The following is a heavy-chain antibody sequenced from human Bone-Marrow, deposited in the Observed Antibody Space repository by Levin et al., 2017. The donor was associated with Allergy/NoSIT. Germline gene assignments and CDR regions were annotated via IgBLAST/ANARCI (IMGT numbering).Heavy chain of an antibody. D-gene: IGHD1-26*01. CDR3: AKVLFSLPATSYWYFDL. CDR2: LSSSGGT. J-gene: IGHJ2*01. CDR1: GFSFSSYA. Sequence: SGGSLRLSCAGSGFSFSSYAMSWVRQAPGKGLEWVSTLSSSGGTYYTDSVKGRFAISRDNSKKTVYLQMNTLRADDTAVYFCAKVLFSLPATSYWYFDLWGRGTLVTVSS. V-gene: IGHV3-23*01.